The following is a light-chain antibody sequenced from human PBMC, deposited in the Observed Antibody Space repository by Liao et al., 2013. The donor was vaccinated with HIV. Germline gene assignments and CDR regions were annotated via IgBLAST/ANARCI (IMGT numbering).Light chain of an antibody. Sequence: SYELTQAPSLSVAPGETARITCGGDNIGAKSVHWYQQKPGQAPLVVIFYDSDRPSGIPERFSGSNSGNTATLTISRVGAGDEADYYCQIWDSTTDLAVFGGGTKLTVL. CDR2: YDS. CDR1: NIGAKS. CDR3: QIWDSTTDLAV. J-gene: IGLJ2*01. V-gene: IGLV3-21*01.